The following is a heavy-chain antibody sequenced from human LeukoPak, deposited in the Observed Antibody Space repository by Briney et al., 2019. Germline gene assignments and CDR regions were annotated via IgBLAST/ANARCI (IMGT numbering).Heavy chain of an antibody. D-gene: IGHD6-6*01. V-gene: IGHV4-61*02. CDR3: AREGSATARPFVSNDY. CDR1: GGSISSGSYY. J-gene: IGHJ4*02. CDR2: IHTSGNS. Sequence: SETLSLTCTVSGGSISSGSYYWSWIRQPAGKGLEWIGRIHTSGNSDYNPSLKSRVTMSVDTSKNQFSLKVRSVTAADTAVYYCAREGSATARPFVSNDYWGQGTLVTVSS.